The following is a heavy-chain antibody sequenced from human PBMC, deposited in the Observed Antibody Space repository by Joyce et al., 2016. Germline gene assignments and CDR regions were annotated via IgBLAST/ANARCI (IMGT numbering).Heavy chain of an antibody. CDR1: GFTFSSYA. CDR3: AKGTLGSCSGTTCYPLDS. D-gene: IGHD2-15*01. CDR2: ISGSDDGT. J-gene: IGHJ4*02. V-gene: IGHV3-23*01. Sequence: EVQLLESGGGWVQPGGSLRLSCAASGFTFSSYAMSWVRQAPGKVLEWFSAISGSDDGTYNADSVRGRFTISRDNSKNTLYLQMNSLTAEDTAIYYCAKGTLGSCSGTTCYPLDSWGQGTLVTVSS.